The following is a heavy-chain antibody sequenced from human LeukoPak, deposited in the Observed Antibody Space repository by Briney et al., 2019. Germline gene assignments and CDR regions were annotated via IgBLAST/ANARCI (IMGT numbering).Heavy chain of an antibody. CDR1: GFTFSSYE. J-gene: IGHJ3*02. D-gene: IGHD3-3*01. V-gene: IGHV3-48*03. CDR2: ISSSGSTI. CDR3: ASPYYYFWSGFPMI. Sequence: GGSLRLSCAASGFTFSSYEMNWVRQAPGKGLEWVSYISSSGSTIYYADSVKGRFTISRDNAKNSLYLQMNSLRAEDTAVYYCASPYYYFWSGFPMIWGQGTMVTVSS.